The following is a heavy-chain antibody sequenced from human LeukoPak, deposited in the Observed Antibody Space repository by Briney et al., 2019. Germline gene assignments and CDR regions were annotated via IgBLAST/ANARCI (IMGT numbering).Heavy chain of an antibody. V-gene: IGHV4-34*01. Sequence: TLSLTCAVYGGSFSGYYWSWIRQPPGKGLEWIGEINHSGSTNYNPSLKSRVTISVDTSKNQFSLKLSSVTAADTAVYYCARGGIVATSNKQNWFDPWGQGTLVTVSS. D-gene: IGHD5-12*01. CDR1: GGSFSGYY. CDR3: ARGGIVATSNKQNWFDP. J-gene: IGHJ5*02. CDR2: INHSGST.